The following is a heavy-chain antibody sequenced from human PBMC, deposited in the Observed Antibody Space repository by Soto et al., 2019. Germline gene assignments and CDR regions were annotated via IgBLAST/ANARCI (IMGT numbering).Heavy chain of an antibody. D-gene: IGHD2-2*01. V-gene: IGHV5-51*01. CDR3: ARPPHCSSTSCYAPFDY. CDR1: GYSFTSYW. CDR2: IYPGDSDT. Sequence: GESLKISCKGSGYSFTSYWIGWVRQMPGKGLEWMGIIYPGDSDTRYSPSFQGQVTISADKSISTAYLQWSSLKASDTAMYYCARPPHCSSTSCYAPFDYWGQGTLVTVSS. J-gene: IGHJ4*02.